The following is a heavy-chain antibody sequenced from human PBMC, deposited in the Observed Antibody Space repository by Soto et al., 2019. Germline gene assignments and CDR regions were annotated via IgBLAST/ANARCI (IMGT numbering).Heavy chain of an antibody. CDR2: IITIFGTA. D-gene: IGHD2-8*01. CDR3: ATDGDCTNGVCPAYYFDY. Sequence: QVQLVQSGAEVKKPGSSVKVSCKASGGTFSSYAISWVRQAPGQGLEWMGGIITIFGTANYAQKFQGRVTITADESTSTAYMELSSLRSEDTAVYYCATDGDCTNGVCPAYYFDYWGQGTLVTVSS. CDR1: GGTFSSYA. J-gene: IGHJ4*02. V-gene: IGHV1-69*12.